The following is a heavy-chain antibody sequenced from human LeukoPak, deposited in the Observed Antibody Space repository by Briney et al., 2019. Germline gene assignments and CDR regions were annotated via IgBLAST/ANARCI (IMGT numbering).Heavy chain of an antibody. D-gene: IGHD1-26*01. V-gene: IGHV1-18*01. Sequence: GASVKVSCKASGYTFTSSYINWVRQAPGQRLEWMGWISAYNGRTNYAQKFQGRVTMTTDSSTSTGYMDLRSLGSDDTAVYYCARGGTYYPCIDYWGQGALVTVSS. CDR1: GYTFTSSY. CDR2: ISAYNGRT. CDR3: ARGGTYYPCIDY. J-gene: IGHJ4*02.